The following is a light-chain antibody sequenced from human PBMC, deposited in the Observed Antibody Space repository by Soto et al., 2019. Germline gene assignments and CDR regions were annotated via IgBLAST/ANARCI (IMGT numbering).Light chain of an antibody. CDR3: QQSYSTPLT. CDR2: AAS. V-gene: IGKV1-39*01. Sequence: DIQMTQSPSSLSASVGDRVTITCRASQSITTFLNWYQQRPGKAPQLLIYAASSLQSGVPSRFSGSGSGTDFTLTISSLQPEDFATYYCQQSYSTPLTFGAGTKVDFK. CDR1: QSITTF. J-gene: IGKJ3*01.